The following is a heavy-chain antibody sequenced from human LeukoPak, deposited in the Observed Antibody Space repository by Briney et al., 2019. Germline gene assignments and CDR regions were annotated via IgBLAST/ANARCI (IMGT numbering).Heavy chain of an antibody. CDR2: IIPILGIA. D-gene: IGHD2-15*01. CDR3: ARGGYCTGGRCYGEYY. J-gene: IGHJ4*02. Sequence: GAPVKVSCKASGGTFSSYAISWVRQAPGQGLEWMGRIIPILGIANYAQKFQGRVTITADKSTSTAYMELSSLRSEDTAVYYCARGGYCTGGRCYGEYYWGQGTLVTVSS. CDR1: GGTFSSYA. V-gene: IGHV1-69*04.